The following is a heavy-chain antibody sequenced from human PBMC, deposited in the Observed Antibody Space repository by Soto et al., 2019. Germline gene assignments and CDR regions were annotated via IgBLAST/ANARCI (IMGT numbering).Heavy chain of an antibody. CDR1: GDSVNSYY. Sequence: QVQLKESGPGLVKPSETLSLTCTVSGDSVNSYYWSWIRQPPGKGLEWIGYISYSGSTNYSPFLKVRLIISLDPSKTQLSLNRSSGTAADTAVYYCARLAIYTPPASYSYLNVGAKGPRSPSP. CDR3: ARLAIYTPPASYSYLNV. CDR2: ISYSGST. J-gene: IGHJ6*03. V-gene: IGHV4-59*02. D-gene: IGHD3-16*01.